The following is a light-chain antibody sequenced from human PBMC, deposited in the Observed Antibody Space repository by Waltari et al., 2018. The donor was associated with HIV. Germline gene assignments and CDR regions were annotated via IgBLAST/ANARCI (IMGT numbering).Light chain of an antibody. Sequence: DIQMTQSPSSLSASVGDRVTITCRPSQIITTYLNWYQQKPGRVPRVLIYAASTLQDGVPSRFSGSGSGTDFTLTIRSLQPEDSATYFCQQSFTIPRTFAQGTKVEIK. V-gene: IGKV1-39*01. CDR2: AAS. CDR1: QIITTY. CDR3: QQSFTIPRT. J-gene: IGKJ1*01.